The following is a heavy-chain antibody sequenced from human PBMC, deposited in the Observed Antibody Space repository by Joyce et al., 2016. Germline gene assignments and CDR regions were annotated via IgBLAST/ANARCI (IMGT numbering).Heavy chain of an antibody. CDR1: GDSINNGDYY. J-gene: IGHJ3*01. Sequence: QVQLQESGPGLVKPSETLSLTCTVSGDSINNGDYYWAWLRQPPGKGLAWIGRHHEATTTYYNPSLKSRMFMSVDTSKNQFSLKVDSVTAADTAVYYCARDFSMIIDVFELWGLGTLVTVSS. V-gene: IGHV4-39*07. CDR3: ARDFSMIIDVFEL. D-gene: IGHD3-22*01. CDR2: HHEATTT.